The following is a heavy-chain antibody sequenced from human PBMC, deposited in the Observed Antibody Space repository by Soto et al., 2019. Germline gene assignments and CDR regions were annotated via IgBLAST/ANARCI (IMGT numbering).Heavy chain of an antibody. CDR2: ISANNGNT. CDR3: ANFVHGLYNYGHFPLRY. CDR1: GYTFTSYG. V-gene: IGHV1-18*01. Sequence: QVQLVQSGAEVKKPGASVKVSCKASGYTFTSYGISWVRQAPGQGLEWMGWISANNGNTNYAQKFQGRVTMTIDTYTRPGYMELRSLRSDDTAVYYCANFVHGLYNYGHFPLRYWGQGTLVTVSS. J-gene: IGHJ4*02. D-gene: IGHD5-18*01.